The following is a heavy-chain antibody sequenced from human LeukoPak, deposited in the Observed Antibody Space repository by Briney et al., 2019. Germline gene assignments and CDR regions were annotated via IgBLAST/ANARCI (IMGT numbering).Heavy chain of an antibody. Sequence: GGSLRLSCAASGFTFSSYSMNWVRQAPGRGLEWVSSIGSTSSYLYYGDSVKGRFTISRDNSKNTLYLQMGSLRAEDMAVYYCARGRGNGYWGQGTLVTVSS. CDR2: IGSTSSYL. J-gene: IGHJ4*02. D-gene: IGHD3-10*01. V-gene: IGHV3-21*01. CDR1: GFTFSSYS. CDR3: ARGRGNGY.